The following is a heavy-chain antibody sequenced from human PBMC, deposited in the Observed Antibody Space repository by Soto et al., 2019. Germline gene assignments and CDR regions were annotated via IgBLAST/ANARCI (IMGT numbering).Heavy chain of an antibody. Sequence: KPSETLSLTCTVSGGSVSSGSYYWSWIRQPPGKGLEWIGYIYYSGSTNYNPSLKSRVTISVDTSKNQFSLKLSSVTAADTAVYYCARADQQVVVSSWFDPWGQGTTVTVSS. CDR3: ARADQQVVVSSWFDP. J-gene: IGHJ5*02. D-gene: IGHD6-13*01. V-gene: IGHV4-61*01. CDR2: IYYSGST. CDR1: GGSVSSGSYY.